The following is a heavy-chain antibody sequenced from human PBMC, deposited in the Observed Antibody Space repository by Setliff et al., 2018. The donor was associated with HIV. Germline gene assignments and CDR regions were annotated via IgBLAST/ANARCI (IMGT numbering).Heavy chain of an antibody. D-gene: IGHD4-17*01. Sequence: PSETLSLTCTVSGGSIRSSIYYWGWVRQPPGKGLEWIGSIYYSGSTYYNPSLQSRPTISVDTSRNQFSLKLNSVTAADTAVYYCARDIWAYGLMGSWGQGTLVTVSS. V-gene: IGHV4-39*07. CDR2: IYYSGST. CDR1: GGSIRSSIYY. CDR3: ARDIWAYGLMGS. J-gene: IGHJ5*02.